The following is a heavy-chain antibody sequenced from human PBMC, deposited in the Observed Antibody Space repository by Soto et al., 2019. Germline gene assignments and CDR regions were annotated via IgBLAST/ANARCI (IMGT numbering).Heavy chain of an antibody. D-gene: IGHD1-26*01. V-gene: IGHV4-38-2*01. CDR1: GYSISSGYY. J-gene: IGHJ4*01. CDR3: ARVLGGSFYYFDS. CDR2: IHYLGST. Sequence: PSETLSLTCAVSGYSISSGYYWCWIRQPPGKGLEWIASIHYLGSTYQNPSLKRRVNISVDTSKNQFSLKFSSVTAADTAVYYCARVLGGSFYYFDSWGHGTLVTV.